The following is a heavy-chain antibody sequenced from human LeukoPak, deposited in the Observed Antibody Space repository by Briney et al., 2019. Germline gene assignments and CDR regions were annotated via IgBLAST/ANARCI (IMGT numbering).Heavy chain of an antibody. Sequence: PGGSLRLSCAASGFTVSSNYMSWVRQAPGKGLEWVSVIYSGGSTYYADSVKGRFTISRDNSKNMLYLQMNSLRAEDTAVYYCARAPRGDHAFDIWGQGTMVTVSS. V-gene: IGHV3-66*02. CDR3: ARAPRGDHAFDI. CDR1: GFTVSSNY. J-gene: IGHJ3*02. CDR2: IYSGGST. D-gene: IGHD3-10*01.